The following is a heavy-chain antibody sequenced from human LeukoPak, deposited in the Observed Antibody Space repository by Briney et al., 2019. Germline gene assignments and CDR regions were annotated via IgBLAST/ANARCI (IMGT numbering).Heavy chain of an antibody. V-gene: IGHV3-48*04. CDR2: IGLSSGRT. J-gene: IGHJ4*02. D-gene: IGHD1-1*01. Sequence: GGSLRLSCAASGFIFSDYSMNWVRQAPGKGLEWISYIGLSSGRTMYADSVKGRFTISGDNAKNSLYLQMNSLRVEDTAVYFCARAHNYAFDNWGQGILVTVSS. CDR3: ARAHNYAFDN. CDR1: GFIFSDYS.